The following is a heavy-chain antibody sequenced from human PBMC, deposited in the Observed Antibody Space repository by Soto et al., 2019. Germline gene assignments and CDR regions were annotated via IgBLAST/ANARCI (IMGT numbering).Heavy chain of an antibody. D-gene: IGHD2-15*01. CDR1: GFTFSSYA. CDR3: ARRSPSWGFDF. Sequence: EVQLLESGGGLVQPGGSLRLSCAASGFTFSSYAMSWVRQAPGKGLEWVSAISGSGSSTYYADSVKGRFTISSDNSAKTLYLQMNSLRAEDAAVDYCARRSPSWGFDFWGPGTMVTVSS. CDR2: ISGSGSST. J-gene: IGHJ3*01. V-gene: IGHV3-23*01.